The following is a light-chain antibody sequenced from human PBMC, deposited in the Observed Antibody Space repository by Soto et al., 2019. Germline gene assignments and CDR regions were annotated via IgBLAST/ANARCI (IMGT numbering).Light chain of an antibody. Sequence: QSALTQPPSASGTPGQTVVISCSGSNSNIETNYVFWYQQLPGAAPKPLMYRNSQRPSRVPDRFSGSKSGTSASLAISGLRADDEADYYCASWDDSLIDWVFGGGTKLTVL. CDR3: ASWDDSLIDWV. CDR1: NSNIETNY. V-gene: IGLV1-47*01. J-gene: IGLJ3*02. CDR2: RNS.